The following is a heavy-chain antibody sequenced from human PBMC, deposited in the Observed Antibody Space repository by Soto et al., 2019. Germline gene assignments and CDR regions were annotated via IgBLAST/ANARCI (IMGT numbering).Heavy chain of an antibody. D-gene: IGHD1-1*01. CDR1: GFTVSSNY. CDR3: ARGSYDSVFDS. Sequence: EVQLMESGGGLVQPGGSLRLSCAASGFTVSSNYMSWVRQAPGKGLEWVSVIYAAGSTYYADSVKGRFTISRDESRNTLYLQLNSLRAEDTAVYYWARGSYDSVFDSWGQGTLVSVTS. CDR2: IYAAGST. V-gene: IGHV3-66*01. J-gene: IGHJ4*02.